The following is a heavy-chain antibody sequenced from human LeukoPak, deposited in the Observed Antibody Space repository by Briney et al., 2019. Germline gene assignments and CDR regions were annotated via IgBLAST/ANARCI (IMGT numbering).Heavy chain of an antibody. D-gene: IGHD6-13*01. Sequence: GGSLRLSCAASGFTFSNSALSWVRQAPGKGLEWVSDISGSGGSTYYADSVKGRFTISRDNAKNSLYLQMNSLRAEDTAVYYCARVAEAAAFDYWGQGTLVTVSS. J-gene: IGHJ4*02. V-gene: IGHV3-23*01. CDR2: ISGSGGST. CDR1: GFTFSNSA. CDR3: ARVAEAAAFDY.